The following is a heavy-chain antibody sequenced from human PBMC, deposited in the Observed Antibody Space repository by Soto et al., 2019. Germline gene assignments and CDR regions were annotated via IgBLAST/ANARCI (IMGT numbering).Heavy chain of an antibody. V-gene: IGHV3-30*18. CDR2: ISYDGSNK. Sequence: QVQLVESGGGVVQPGRSLRLSCAASGFTFSSYGMHWVRQAPGKGLEWVAVISYDGSNKYYADSVKGRFTISRDNSKNTLYLQMNSLRAEDTAVYYCAKDRSLSTVVERDGMDVWGQGTTVTVSS. J-gene: IGHJ6*02. CDR1: GFTFSSYG. CDR3: AKDRSLSTVVERDGMDV. D-gene: IGHD2-15*01.